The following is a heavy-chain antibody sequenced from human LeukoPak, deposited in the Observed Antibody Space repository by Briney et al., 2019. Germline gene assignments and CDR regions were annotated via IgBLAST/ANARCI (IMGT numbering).Heavy chain of an antibody. V-gene: IGHV3-30-3*01. J-gene: IGHJ6*02. Sequence: GGSLRLSCAASGFTFSSYAMHWVRQAPGKGLEWVAVISYDGSNKYYADSVKGRFTISRDNSKNTLYLQMNSLRAEDTAVYYCARDRDITMIRPPMDYYYGMDVWGQGTTVTVSS. CDR3: ARDRDITMIRPPMDYYYGMDV. CDR1: GFTFSSYA. D-gene: IGHD3-22*01. CDR2: ISYDGSNK.